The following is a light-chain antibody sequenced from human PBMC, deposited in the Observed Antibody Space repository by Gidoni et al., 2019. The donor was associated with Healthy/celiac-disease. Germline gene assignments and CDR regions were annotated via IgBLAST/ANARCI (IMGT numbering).Light chain of an antibody. Sequence: EIVLTKSPATLSLSPGERATLSCRASQSVSSYLAWYQQKPGQAPRLLIYDASNRATGIPARFSGSGSGTDFTLTISSLEPEDFAVYYCQQRSNWPPAPFGGGTKVEIK. J-gene: IGKJ4*01. CDR3: QQRSNWPPAP. CDR2: DAS. CDR1: QSVSSY. V-gene: IGKV3-11*01.